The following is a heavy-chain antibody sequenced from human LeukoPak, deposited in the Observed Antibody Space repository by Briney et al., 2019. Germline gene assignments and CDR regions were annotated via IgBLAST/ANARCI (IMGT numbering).Heavy chain of an antibody. D-gene: IGHD3-22*01. Sequence: GGSLRLSCEASGFTFSSYNMNWVRQAPGKRLEWVSSITSSSSYVFYADSVKGRFTISRDNSKNTLSLQMNSLRVEDTAVYYCAKYVEYYDSSGYGYDCWGQGTLVTVSS. CDR3: AKYVEYYDSSGYGYDC. V-gene: IGHV3-21*04. CDR1: GFTFSSYN. J-gene: IGHJ4*02. CDR2: ITSSSSYV.